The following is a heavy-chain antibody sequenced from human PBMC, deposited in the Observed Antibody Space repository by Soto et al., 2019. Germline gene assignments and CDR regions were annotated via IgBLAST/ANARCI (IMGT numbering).Heavy chain of an antibody. J-gene: IGHJ4*02. Sequence: LSLTCAVSGSSITITYYWGWVRQPPGKGLEWIGSIHHSGSVFESGSTHYNPSFKSRVTISADTSKNQFSLKLTSVTAADTAVYFCARNSSSSYFDYWGQGTLVTVSS. D-gene: IGHD6-13*01. V-gene: IGHV4-38-2*01. CDR2: IHHSGSVFESGST. CDR1: GSSITITYY. CDR3: ARNSSSSYFDY.